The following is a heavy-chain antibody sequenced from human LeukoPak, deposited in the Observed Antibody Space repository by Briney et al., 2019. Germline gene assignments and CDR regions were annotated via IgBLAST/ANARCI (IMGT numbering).Heavy chain of an antibody. V-gene: IGHV1-2*02. J-gene: IGHJ4*02. CDR2: INPNSGGT. CDR1: GYTFTGYY. Sequence: ASVKVSCKASGYTFTGYYMHWVRQAPRQGLEWMGWINPNSGGTNYAQKFQGRVTMTRDTSISTAYMELSRLRSDDTAVYYCARMWIQLWYGYFDYWGQGTLVTVSS. D-gene: IGHD5-18*01. CDR3: ARMWIQLWYGYFDY.